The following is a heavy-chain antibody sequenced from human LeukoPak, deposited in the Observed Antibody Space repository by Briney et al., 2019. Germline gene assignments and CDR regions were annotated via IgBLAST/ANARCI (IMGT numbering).Heavy chain of an antibody. Sequence: SGGSLRLSCAASGFTSSSNSMTWVRQTPGKGLEWVSGISGSGDSTFYADSVKGRFTISRDNSRNTLYLQMSSLRPEDTAVYYCTKWSGFGDDWGQGTLVTVSS. CDR3: TKWSGFGDD. D-gene: IGHD3-10*01. CDR1: GFTSSSNS. J-gene: IGHJ4*02. CDR2: ISGSGDST. V-gene: IGHV3-23*01.